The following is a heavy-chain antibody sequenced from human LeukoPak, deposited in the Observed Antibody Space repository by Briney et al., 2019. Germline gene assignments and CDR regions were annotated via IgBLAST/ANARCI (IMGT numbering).Heavy chain of an antibody. V-gene: IGHV1-69*05. CDR2: IIPIFGTA. CDR1: GGTFSSYA. Sequence: SVKVSCKASGGTFSSYAISWVRQAPGQGLEWMRGIIPIFGTANYAQKFQGRVTITTDESTSTAYMELSSLRSEDTAVYYCARDWDYGGNSGNYWGQGTLVTVSS. D-gene: IGHD4-23*01. J-gene: IGHJ4*02. CDR3: ARDWDYGGNSGNY.